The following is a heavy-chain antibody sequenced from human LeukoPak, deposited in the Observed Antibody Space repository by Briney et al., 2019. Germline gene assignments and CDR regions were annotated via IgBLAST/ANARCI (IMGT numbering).Heavy chain of an antibody. CDR2: IYYSGST. J-gene: IGHJ4*02. CDR3: ARNPSIFGVAFDY. Sequence: SETLSLTCTVSGGSISSYYWSWIRQPPGKGLEWIGYIYYSGSTNYNPSLKSRVTISVDTSKNQFSLKLSSVTAADTAVYYCARNPSIFGVAFDYWGQGTLVTVSS. CDR1: GGSISSYY. V-gene: IGHV4-59*08. D-gene: IGHD3-3*01.